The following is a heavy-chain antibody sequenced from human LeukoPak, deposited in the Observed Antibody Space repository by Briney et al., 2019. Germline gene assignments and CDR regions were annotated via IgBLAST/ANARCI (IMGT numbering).Heavy chain of an antibody. Sequence: PGRSLRLSCAASGFTFDDYDMHWVRQAPGKGLEWVSGISWNSGSIGYADSVKGRFTISRDNAKNSLYLQMDSLRAEDMALYYCAKDMSPKLAHGAIDYWGQGTLVTVSS. J-gene: IGHJ4*02. CDR1: GFTFDDYD. V-gene: IGHV3-9*03. D-gene: IGHD6-13*01. CDR2: ISWNSGSI. CDR3: AKDMSPKLAHGAIDY.